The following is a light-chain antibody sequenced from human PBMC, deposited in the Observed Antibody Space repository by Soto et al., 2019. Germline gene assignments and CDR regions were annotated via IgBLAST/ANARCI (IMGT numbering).Light chain of an antibody. CDR3: QHYGSLVLT. V-gene: IGKV3-20*01. CDR1: QSVSSSY. CDR2: DAS. Sequence: EIVLTQSPGTLSLSPGERATLSCRASQSVSSSYLAWYQQKPGQAPRLLIYDASSRATGIPDRFSGSGSGTDFALTISRVEPEDLAVYCCQHYGSLVLTFGGGTKVEIK. J-gene: IGKJ4*01.